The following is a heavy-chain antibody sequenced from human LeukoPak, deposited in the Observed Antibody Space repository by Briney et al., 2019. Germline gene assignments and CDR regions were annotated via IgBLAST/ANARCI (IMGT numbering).Heavy chain of an antibody. Sequence: PSETLSLTCAVYSGSFSGYYWSWIRQPPGKGLEWIGEINDRGSTRSSYNPSLKSRVTISVDTSKNPFSLKLGSVTAADTAVYYCARGRDVLRFLEWYRVHFDYWGQGTQVTVSS. V-gene: IGHV4-34*01. CDR1: SGSFSGYY. CDR3: ARGRDVLRFLEWYRVHFDY. J-gene: IGHJ4*02. CDR2: INDRGSTRS. D-gene: IGHD3-3*01.